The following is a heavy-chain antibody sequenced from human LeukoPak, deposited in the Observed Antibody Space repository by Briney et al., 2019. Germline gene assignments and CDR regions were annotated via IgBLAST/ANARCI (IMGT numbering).Heavy chain of an antibody. J-gene: IGHJ4*02. CDR1: GFTFSSYS. CDR3: ASQGPIGYCSGGSCRTFDY. CDR2: ISSSSSYI. V-gene: IGHV3-21*01. D-gene: IGHD2-15*01. Sequence: PGGSLRLSCAASGFTFSSYSMNWVRQAPGKGLEWVSSISSSSSYIYYADSVKGRFTISRDNAKNSLYLQMNSLRAEDTAVYYCASQGPIGYCSGGSCRTFDYWGQGTLVTVSS.